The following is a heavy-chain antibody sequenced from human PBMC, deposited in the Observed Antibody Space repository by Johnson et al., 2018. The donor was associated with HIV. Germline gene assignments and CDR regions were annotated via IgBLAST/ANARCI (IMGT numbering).Heavy chain of an antibody. CDR1: GFTFSSYG. D-gene: IGHD6-19*01. J-gene: IGHJ3*02. CDR3: ARAGAVGFDAFDI. V-gene: IGHV3-30*19. CDR2: ISYDGSNK. Sequence: VQLVESGGGVVQPGGSLRLSCAASGFTFSSYGMHWVRQAPGKGLEWVAVISYDGSNKYYADSVKGRFTISRDNSKNTLYLQMNSLRAEDTAVYYCARAGAVGFDAFDIWGQGTMVTVSS.